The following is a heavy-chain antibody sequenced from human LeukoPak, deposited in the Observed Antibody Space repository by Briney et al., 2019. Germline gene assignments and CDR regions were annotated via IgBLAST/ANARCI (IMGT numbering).Heavy chain of an antibody. V-gene: IGHV4-30-4*01. J-gene: IGHJ6*02. D-gene: IGHD1-26*01. Sequence: SETLSLTCTDSVGSISSGDYYWSWIRQPPGKGLEWIGYIYYSGSTYYNPSLKSRVTISVDTSKNQLSLKLSSVTAADTAVYYCARDVQWVDVWGQGTTVTVSS. CDR2: IYYSGST. CDR3: ARDVQWVDV. CDR1: VGSISSGDYY.